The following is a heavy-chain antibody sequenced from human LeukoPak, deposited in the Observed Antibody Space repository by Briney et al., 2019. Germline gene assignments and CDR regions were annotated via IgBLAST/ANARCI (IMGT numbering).Heavy chain of an antibody. Sequence: ASVKVSCKASDYTFTTYGISWVRQAPGQGLEWMGWISAYNGNTNYAQNLQGRVTITTDTSTSTAYMELRSLNSDDTAVYYCARALVVTSPFDYWGQGTLVTVSS. CDR2: ISAYNGNT. CDR3: ARALVVTSPFDY. J-gene: IGHJ4*02. V-gene: IGHV1-18*01. D-gene: IGHD4-23*01. CDR1: DYTFTTYG.